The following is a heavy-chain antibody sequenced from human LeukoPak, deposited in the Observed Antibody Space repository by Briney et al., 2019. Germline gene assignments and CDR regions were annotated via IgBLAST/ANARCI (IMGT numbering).Heavy chain of an antibody. J-gene: IGHJ4*02. D-gene: IGHD3-9*01. V-gene: IGHV3-23*01. CDR3: AKGLLDWLSDSDY. CDR2: IRGSGGTT. CDR1: GFTFSGCA. Sequence: PGGSLRLSCAASGFTFSGCAMSWVRQAPGKGLEWVSAIRGSGGTTYYADSVKGRFTISRDNSKDTLYLQMNSLRAEDTAVYYCAKGLLDWLSDSDYWGQGTLVTVSS.